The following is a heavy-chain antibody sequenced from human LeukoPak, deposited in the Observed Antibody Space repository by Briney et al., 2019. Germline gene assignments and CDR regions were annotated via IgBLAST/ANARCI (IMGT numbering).Heavy chain of an antibody. CDR2: IFYSGST. J-gene: IGHJ3*02. CDR3: AKSNGYGLIDI. Sequence: PSETLSLICAVYGGSFSGYYWGWVRQPPGKAREWIGNIFYSGSTYYSPSLKSRVTISLDTSRNQFSLKLNSVTAADTAVYYRAKSNGYGLIDIWGQGTMVTVSS. D-gene: IGHD3-22*01. V-gene: IGHV4-34*12. CDR1: GGSFSGYY.